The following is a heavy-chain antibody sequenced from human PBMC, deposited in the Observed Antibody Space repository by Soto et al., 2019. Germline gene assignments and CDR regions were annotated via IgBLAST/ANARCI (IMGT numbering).Heavy chain of an antibody. CDR3: ASKFGELLADAFDI. Sequence: QVQLQESGPGLVKPSGTLSLTCTVSNASISSRKWWTWVRQTPGKGLEWIGEIYHSGGINHNPSLKSRVTMSVDKSNNQFSLKMTSVTAADTAVYYCASKFGELLADAFDIWGQGTVVTVSS. CDR1: NASISSRKW. CDR2: IYHSGGI. D-gene: IGHD3-10*01. J-gene: IGHJ3*02. V-gene: IGHV4-4*02.